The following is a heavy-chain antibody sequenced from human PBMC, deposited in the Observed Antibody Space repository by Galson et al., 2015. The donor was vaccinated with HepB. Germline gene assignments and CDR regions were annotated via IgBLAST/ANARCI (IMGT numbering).Heavy chain of an antibody. D-gene: IGHD5-12*01. CDR3: ARGTSVSVATTDY. CDR1: GYIFTGQY. V-gene: IGHV1-2*06. CDR2: INPNIDAT. J-gene: IGHJ4*02. Sequence: SVKVSCKAPGYIFTGQYIHWVRQAPGQGLEWMGRINPNIDATDYSRKFKGRITMTIDTSISTAYMELKRLTSDDTAIYFCARGTSVSVATTDYWGPGTLITVSS.